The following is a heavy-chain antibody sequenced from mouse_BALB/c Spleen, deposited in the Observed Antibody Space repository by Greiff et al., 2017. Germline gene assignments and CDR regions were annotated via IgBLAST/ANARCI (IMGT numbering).Heavy chain of an antibody. J-gene: IGHJ4*01. CDR3: AIPYGYDGRYYAMDY. CDR1: GYTFTSYW. Sequence: VQLQQSGAELAKPGASVKMSCKASGYTFTSYWMHWVKQRPGQGLEWIGYINPSTGYTEYNQKFKDKATLTADKSSSTAYMQLSSLTSEDSAVYYCAIPYGYDGRYYAMDYWGQGTSVTVSS. V-gene: IGHV1-7*01. D-gene: IGHD2-2*01. CDR2: INPSTGYT.